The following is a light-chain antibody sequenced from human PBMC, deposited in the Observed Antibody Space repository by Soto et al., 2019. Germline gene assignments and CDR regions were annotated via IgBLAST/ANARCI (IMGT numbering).Light chain of an antibody. CDR2: WAF. V-gene: IGKV4-1*01. CDR3: QQYYTTPFT. CDR1: QSVLYRSNNTNY. J-gene: IGKJ3*01. Sequence: DIVMTQSPDFLAVSLGERATINCKSSQSVLYRSNNTNYLAWYQQKPGQPPKLLIYWAFTRESGVPDRFSGSGSGTDFTLTISSLQADDVSVYYCQQYYTTPFTFGPGTKVDVK.